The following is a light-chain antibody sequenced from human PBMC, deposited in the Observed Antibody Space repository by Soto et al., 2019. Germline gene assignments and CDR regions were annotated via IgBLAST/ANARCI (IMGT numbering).Light chain of an antibody. Sequence: DIQMTQSPSSLSASVGDRVTITCRASQSISSYLNWYQQKPAKAPKLLIYAASSLQSGVPSRFSGSGSGTYFTLTISSLQPEDFATYYCQQSYSTPPGETFGQGTKVEIK. J-gene: IGKJ1*01. CDR1: QSISSY. CDR2: AAS. CDR3: QQSYSTPPGET. V-gene: IGKV1-39*01.